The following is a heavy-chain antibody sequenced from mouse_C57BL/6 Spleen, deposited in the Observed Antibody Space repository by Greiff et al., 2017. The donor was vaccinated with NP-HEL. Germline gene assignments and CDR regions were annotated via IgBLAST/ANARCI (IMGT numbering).Heavy chain of an antibody. J-gene: IGHJ4*01. CDR2: ISSGSSTI. CDR1: GFTFSDYG. CDR3: ARKRRYYAMDY. V-gene: IGHV5-17*01. Sequence: EVKLMESGGGLVKPGGSLKLSCAASGFTFSDYGMHWARQAPEKGLEWVAYISSGSSTIYYADTVKGRFTISRDNAKNTLFLQMTSLRSEDTAMYYCARKRRYYAMDYWGQGTSVTVSS.